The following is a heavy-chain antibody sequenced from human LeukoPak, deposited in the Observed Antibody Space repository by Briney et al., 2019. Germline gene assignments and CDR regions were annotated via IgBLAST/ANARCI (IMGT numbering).Heavy chain of an antibody. CDR1: GFTFSSYA. CDR2: ISTSSRT. J-gene: IGHJ1*01. CDR3: AKDLDSTGSWPPEYFQH. D-gene: IGHD3-22*01. V-gene: IGHV3-23*01. Sequence: GGSLRLSCAASGFTFSSYAMSWVRQAPGKGLELVSLISTSSRTHYADSMKGRFTISRDNSRNTLYLQINSLRAEDTAVYYCAKDLDSTGSWPPEYFQHWGQGSLVTVSS.